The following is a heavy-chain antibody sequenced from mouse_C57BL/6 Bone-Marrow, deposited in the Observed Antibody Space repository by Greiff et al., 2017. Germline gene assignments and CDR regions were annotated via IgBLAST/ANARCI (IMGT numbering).Heavy chain of an antibody. CDR1: GYTFTDYN. V-gene: IGHV1-22*01. J-gene: IGHJ3*01. D-gene: IGHD1-1*01. CDR2: INPNNGGT. CDR3: ARQDYGSSTWFAY. Sequence: EVQLQQSGPELVKPGASVKMSCKASGYTFTDYNMHWVKQSHGKSLEWIGYINPNNGGTSYNPKFKGQATLTVNKSSSTAYMELRSLTSEDSAVYYGARQDYGSSTWFAYWGQGTLVTVSA.